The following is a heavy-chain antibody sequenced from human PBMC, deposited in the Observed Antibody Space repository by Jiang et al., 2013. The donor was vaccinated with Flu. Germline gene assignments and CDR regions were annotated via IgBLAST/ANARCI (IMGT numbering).Heavy chain of an antibody. J-gene: IGHJ4*02. V-gene: IGHV3-30*01. D-gene: IGHD6-6*01. CDR3: ARAIAARPGYFDY. Sequence: DNSKNTLYLQMNSLRAEDTAVYYCARAIAARPGYFDYWGQGTLVTVSS.